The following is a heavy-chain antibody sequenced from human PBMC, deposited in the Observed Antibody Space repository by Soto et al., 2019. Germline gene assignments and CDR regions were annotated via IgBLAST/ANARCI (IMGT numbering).Heavy chain of an antibody. V-gene: IGHV3-48*02. J-gene: IGHJ4*02. CDR3: ARRLDPLQYSDY. D-gene: IGHD5-18*01. CDR1: GFTFDDYG. CDR2: ISFSGNTI. Sequence: GGFLRLSCAASGFTFDDYGMNWVRQAPGKRLEWVSFISFSGNTIYYADSVRGRFTISRDNAKSTLFLQMNSLRDDDTATYYCARRLDPLQYSDYWGRGTLVTVSS.